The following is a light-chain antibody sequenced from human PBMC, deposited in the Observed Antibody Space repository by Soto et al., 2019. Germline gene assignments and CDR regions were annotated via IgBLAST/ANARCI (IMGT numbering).Light chain of an antibody. CDR2: DVY. Sequence: LAQPTSVSGSPGQSITISCTGTSSDVGAYHYVSWYQQHPGKAPKLMIYDVYDRPSGVSYRFSGSKSGNTASLTISGLQGEDEADYYCSSYTISRTYIFGTGTKVTVL. J-gene: IGLJ1*01. CDR1: SSDVGAYHY. V-gene: IGLV2-14*03. CDR3: SSYTISRTYI.